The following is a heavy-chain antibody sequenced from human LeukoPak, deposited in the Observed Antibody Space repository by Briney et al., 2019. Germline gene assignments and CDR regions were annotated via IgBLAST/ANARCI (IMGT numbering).Heavy chain of an antibody. CDR3: AKENSNYGDYFDY. V-gene: IGHV3-33*06. J-gene: IGHJ4*02. Sequence: GRSLRLSCAASGFTFSSYGMHWVRQAPGEGLEWVAVIWYDGSNKYYADSVKGRFTISRDNSKNTLYLQMNSLRAEDTAVYYCAKENSNYGDYFDYWGQGTLVTVSS. CDR1: GFTFSSYG. CDR2: IWYDGSNK. D-gene: IGHD4-11*01.